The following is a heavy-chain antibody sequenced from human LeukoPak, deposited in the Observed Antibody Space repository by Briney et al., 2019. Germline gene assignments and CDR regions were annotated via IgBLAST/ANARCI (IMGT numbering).Heavy chain of an antibody. CDR3: ARSSGSHASQWDFRNYGLDV. CDR1: GGSISTYT. J-gene: IGHJ6*02. D-gene: IGHD3-10*01. Sequence: PSETLSLTCTVSGGSISTYTWSWIRQPAGQGLEWIGRIYTGGSTDYSPSLKSRVTMSIDTSKDQFSLTLTSVTAADAAVYYCARSSGSHASQWDFRNYGLDVWGHGTTVTVSS. CDR2: IYTGGST. V-gene: IGHV4-4*07.